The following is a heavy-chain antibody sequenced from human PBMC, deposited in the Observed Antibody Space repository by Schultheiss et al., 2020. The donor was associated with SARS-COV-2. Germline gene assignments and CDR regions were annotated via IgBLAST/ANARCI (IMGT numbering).Heavy chain of an antibody. J-gene: IGHJ4*02. V-gene: IGHV3-33*08. CDR1: GFTFSSYG. Sequence: GGSLRLSCAASGFTFSSYGMHWVRQAPGKGLEWVGVIWIHGYKKYYAESVKGRFTISRDNAKNTLYLQMSRLRAEDTAVYYCARDDYDYGDGVLDYWGQGTLVTVSS. CDR2: IWIHGYKK. D-gene: IGHD4-17*01. CDR3: ARDDYDYGDGVLDY.